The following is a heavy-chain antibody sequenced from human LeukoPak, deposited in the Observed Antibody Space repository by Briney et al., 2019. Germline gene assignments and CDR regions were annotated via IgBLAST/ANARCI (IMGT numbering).Heavy chain of an antibody. V-gene: IGHV4-39*07. CDR1: GGSISSNSYY. CDR3: ARVNSGYDLGYYYYMDV. J-gene: IGHJ6*03. Sequence: SETLSLTCTVSGGSISSNSYYWGWIRQPPGKGLEWIGSIYYSGSTYYNPSLKNRLTISVDTSKNQFSLKLSSVTAADTAVYYCARVNSGYDLGYYYYMDVWGKGTTVTVSS. D-gene: IGHD5-12*01. CDR2: IYYSGST.